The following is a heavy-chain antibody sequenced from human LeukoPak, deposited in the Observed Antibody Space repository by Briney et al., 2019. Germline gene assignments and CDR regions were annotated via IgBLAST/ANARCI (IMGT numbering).Heavy chain of an antibody. D-gene: IGHD3-16*01. Sequence: GGSLRLSCAASGFTFTYAWMTWVRQAPGKGLEWVGRIKSKGDGGTTDSAAPVRGRFYISRDDSKNMVFLQMNSLKTEDTGIYYCTSIKYGGVIKNWGQGTLVTVSS. CDR3: TSIKYGGVIKN. CDR1: GFTFTYAW. J-gene: IGHJ4*02. V-gene: IGHV3-15*01. CDR2: IKSKGDGGTT.